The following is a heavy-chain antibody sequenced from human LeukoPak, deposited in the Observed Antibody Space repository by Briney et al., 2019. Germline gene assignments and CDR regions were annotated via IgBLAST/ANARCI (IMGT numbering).Heavy chain of an antibody. CDR2: IYSDGSDT. D-gene: IGHD1-14*01. CDR1: SFTFSSYW. V-gene: IGHV3-74*01. CDR3: ARAYDYSTGNAFDI. Sequence: PGGSLRLSCAASSFTFSSYWMHWVRQAPGKGLVWVSRIYSDGSDTSYADSVKGRFTISRDNAKKTLYLQMNSLRAEDTAVYYCARAYDYSTGNAFDIWGQGTMVTVS. J-gene: IGHJ3*02.